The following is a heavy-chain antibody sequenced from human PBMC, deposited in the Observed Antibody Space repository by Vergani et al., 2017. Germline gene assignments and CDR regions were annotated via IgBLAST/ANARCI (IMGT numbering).Heavy chain of an antibody. CDR2: ISPNRGGT. J-gene: IGHJ4*02. D-gene: IGHD6-13*01. Sequence: QVQLVQSGAEVRKPGASVTFSCKPSGYTFTDYYIHWVRQAPGQGLEWMGWISPNRGGTNFEQNFQGRVTMTRDTSINTAYMELNKLTSDDTTVYYCARRSSSTWEYYFDYWGQGSLVTVSS. V-gene: IGHV1-2*02. CDR3: ARRSSSTWEYYFDY. CDR1: GYTFTDYY.